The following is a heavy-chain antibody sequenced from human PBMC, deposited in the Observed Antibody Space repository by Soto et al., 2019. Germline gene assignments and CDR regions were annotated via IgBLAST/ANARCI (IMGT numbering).Heavy chain of an antibody. Sequence: LRLSCAASVFTFSTYEMNWVRQAPGKGLEWVSHISSGGSTIYYADSVKGRFTISRDDAKNSLFLQMNSLSVEDTAVYYCAREVSSVRGANWFDPWGQGTLVTVSS. V-gene: IGHV3-48*03. CDR3: AREVSSVRGANWFDP. D-gene: IGHD3-16*01. J-gene: IGHJ5*01. CDR1: VFTFSTYE. CDR2: ISSGGSTI.